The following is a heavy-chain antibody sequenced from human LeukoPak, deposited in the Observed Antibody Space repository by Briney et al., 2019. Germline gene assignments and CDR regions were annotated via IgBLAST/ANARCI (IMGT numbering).Heavy chain of an antibody. D-gene: IGHD3-10*01. Sequence: SETLSLTRAVYGASVSGYYWGWIRQPPGEGLEWIGEINHSGTTNYKPSLKSRATTSVDTSKNQFSLKLSYVTAAETAVYYCARGLYGSGGYFDYWGQGTLVTASS. CDR2: INHSGTT. CDR1: GASVSGYY. CDR3: ARGLYGSGGYFDY. V-gene: IGHV4-34*01. J-gene: IGHJ4*02.